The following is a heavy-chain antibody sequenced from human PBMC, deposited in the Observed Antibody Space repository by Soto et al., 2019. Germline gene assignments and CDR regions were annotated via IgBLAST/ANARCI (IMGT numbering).Heavy chain of an antibody. Sequence: ASVKVSCKASGYTFTGYYMHWVRQAPGQGLEWMGWINPNSGGTNYAQKFQGRVTMTRDTSISTAYMELSRLRSDDTAVYYCARNPGPGAGTSHISAEFFPPLGQGTLVTVSS. J-gene: IGHJ1*01. CDR1: GYTFTGYY. V-gene: IGHV1-2*02. D-gene: IGHD2-21*01. CDR2: INPNSGGT. CDR3: ARNPGPGAGTSHISAEFFPP.